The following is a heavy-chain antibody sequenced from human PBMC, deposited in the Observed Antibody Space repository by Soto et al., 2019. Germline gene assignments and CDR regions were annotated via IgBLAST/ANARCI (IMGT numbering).Heavy chain of an antibody. CDR1: GGSFNDYF. Sequence: SETLSITCAVYGGSFNDYFWSWIRQTPGKGLEWIGEINLGGITKLKPSLRSRVTISLDTSKKQFSLRLRSVTAADTAVYFCARGLGYCSSTSCYIWFDYWGQGTLVTVSS. V-gene: IGHV4-34*01. CDR2: INLGGIT. D-gene: IGHD2-2*02. J-gene: IGHJ4*02. CDR3: ARGLGYCSSTSCYIWFDY.